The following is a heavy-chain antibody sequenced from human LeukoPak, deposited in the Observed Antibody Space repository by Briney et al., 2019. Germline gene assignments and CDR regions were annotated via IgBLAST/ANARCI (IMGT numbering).Heavy chain of an antibody. J-gene: IGHJ4*02. CDR2: ISSSGSTI. D-gene: IGHD3-10*01. Sequence: GGSLRLSCAASGFNFNYYGMHWVRQAPGKGLEWVSYISSSGSTIYYADSVKGRFTISRDNAKNSLYLQMNSLRVEDTAIYYCARGLYGSGIWGQGSLVTVSS. CDR1: GFNFNYYG. V-gene: IGHV3-48*04. CDR3: ARGLYGSGI.